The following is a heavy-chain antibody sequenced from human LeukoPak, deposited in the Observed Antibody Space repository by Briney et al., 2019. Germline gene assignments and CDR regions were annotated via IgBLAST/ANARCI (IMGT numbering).Heavy chain of an antibody. V-gene: IGHV3-66*01. CDR2: IYSGGDT. CDR3: ARGRGYTDPFDY. CDR1: EFAVTGHY. J-gene: IGHJ4*02. Sequence: GGSLRLSCAVSEFAVTGHYMSWVRQATGKGLEWVSLIYSGGDTYYRGSVKGRFTFSRDSSKNTLYLKMNSLRAEDTAVYYCARGRGYTDPFDYWGQGALVTVSS. D-gene: IGHD5-18*01.